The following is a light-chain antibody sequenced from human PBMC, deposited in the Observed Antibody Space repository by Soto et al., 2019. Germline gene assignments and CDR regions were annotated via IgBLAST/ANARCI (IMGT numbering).Light chain of an antibody. Sequence: EIVMTQSPATLSVSPGERATISCGASQGVRTYLAWYQQKPGQAPRLLIHGASTRAPGIPARFSGSGSGTDFTLTISSLQSEDFAVYYCQQYDDWPQTFGQGTKVDIK. J-gene: IGKJ1*01. CDR2: GAS. CDR1: QGVRTY. V-gene: IGKV3-15*01. CDR3: QQYDDWPQT.